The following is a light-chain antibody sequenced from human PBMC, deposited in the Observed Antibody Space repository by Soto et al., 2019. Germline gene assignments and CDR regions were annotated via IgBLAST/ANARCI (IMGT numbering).Light chain of an antibody. CDR2: AAS. Sequence: EIVMTQSPANMSMSPGERTNLSCRASESVSSKLVWYQKKPGQAPRLLIYAASSRATGIPDRFSGSGSGTDFILTISRLGPEDFAVYYCQQYGRSPRITFGQGTRLEIK. CDR1: ESVSSK. CDR3: QQYGRSPRIT. V-gene: IGKV3-20*01. J-gene: IGKJ5*01.